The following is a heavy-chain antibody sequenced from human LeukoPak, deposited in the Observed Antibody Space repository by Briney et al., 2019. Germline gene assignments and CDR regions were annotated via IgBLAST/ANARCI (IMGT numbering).Heavy chain of an antibody. Sequence: GGSLRLSCADSGFTFSSYAMNWVRQAPGKGLEWVSYISSSGSNIHYADSVKGRFTISRDNAKNSLYLQMNSLRAEDTAVYYCARQHYDFWLPADYWGQGTLVTVSS. V-gene: IGHV3-48*03. CDR1: GFTFSSYA. J-gene: IGHJ4*02. CDR3: ARQHYDFWLPADY. CDR2: ISSSGSNI. D-gene: IGHD3-3*01.